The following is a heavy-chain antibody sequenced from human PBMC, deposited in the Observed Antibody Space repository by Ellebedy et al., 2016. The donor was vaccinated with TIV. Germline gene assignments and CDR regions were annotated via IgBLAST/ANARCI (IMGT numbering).Heavy chain of an antibody. CDR1: GYSLTELS. D-gene: IGHD3-10*01. CDR2: FDPEYGEK. J-gene: IGHJ4*02. Sequence: AASVKVSCKVSGYSLTELSIHWVRQAPGKGLDWMACFDPEYGEKIYAQNFQGRVTMTEDTSAHTAYMELSGLRSEDTAVYYCATTSYFYGSGSYIDFWGPGTLVSVSS. CDR3: ATTSYFYGSGSYIDF. V-gene: IGHV1-24*01.